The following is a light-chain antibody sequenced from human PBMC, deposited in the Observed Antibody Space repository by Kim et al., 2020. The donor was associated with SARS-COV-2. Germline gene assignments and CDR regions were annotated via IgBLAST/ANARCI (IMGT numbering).Light chain of an antibody. CDR1: NSDIGLFNY. J-gene: IGLJ1*01. Sequence: QSALTQPASVSGSPGQSVTVSCTGTNSDIGLFNYVSWYQQHPGKAPKHIIYDVNKRPSGVSIRFSGFKSGSTASLTISGLQAEDEADYYCSSYTTTSIYVFGTGTKVTVL. V-gene: IGLV2-14*03. CDR3: SSYTTTSIYV. CDR2: DVN.